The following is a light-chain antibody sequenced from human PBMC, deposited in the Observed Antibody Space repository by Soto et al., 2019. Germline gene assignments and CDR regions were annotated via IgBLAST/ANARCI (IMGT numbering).Light chain of an antibody. CDR3: CSYTDNTTPV. V-gene: IGLV2-14*01. CDR1: SADVGGYAY. Sequence: QSALTQPASVSGSPGQSITISCTGTSADVGGYAYVSWYQKYPGKAPKLVISEVSNRPSGVSHRFSGSRSGNTASLTISGLQAEDEADCYCCSYTDNTTPVFGGGTKVTVL. CDR2: EVS. J-gene: IGLJ3*02.